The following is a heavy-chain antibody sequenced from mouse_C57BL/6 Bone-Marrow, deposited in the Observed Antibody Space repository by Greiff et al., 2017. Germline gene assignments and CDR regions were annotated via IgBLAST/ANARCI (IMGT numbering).Heavy chain of an antibody. Sequence: QVQLQQSGAELVKPGASVKMSCKASGYTFTSYWITWVKQRPGQGLEWIGDIYPGSGSTNYNEKFKSKATLTADKSSSTVYMELSRLTSEDSAVYFCARHEEGVLTGPFDYWGQGTTLTVSS. D-gene: IGHD4-1*01. CDR3: ARHEEGVLTGPFDY. J-gene: IGHJ2*01. CDR1: GYTFTSYW. CDR2: IYPGSGST. V-gene: IGHV1-55*01.